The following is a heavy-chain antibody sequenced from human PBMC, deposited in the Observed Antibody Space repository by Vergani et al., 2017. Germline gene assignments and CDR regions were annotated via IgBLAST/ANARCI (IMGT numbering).Heavy chain of an antibody. CDR1: GFTFSSYA. CDR2: IRGSGGST. D-gene: IGHD6-13*01. V-gene: IGHV3-23*04. J-gene: IGHJ4*02. CDR3: AKDYSSSWYSDY. Sequence: EVQLVESGGGLVQPGGSLRLSCAASGFTFSSYAMSWVRQAPGKGLEWVSGIRGSGGSTDYADSVKGRFTISRDNSKNTLYLEMNSLRAEDTAVYYCAKDYSSSWYSDYWGQGTLVTVSS.